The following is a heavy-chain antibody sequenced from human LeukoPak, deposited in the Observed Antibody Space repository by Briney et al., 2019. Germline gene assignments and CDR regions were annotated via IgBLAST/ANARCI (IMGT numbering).Heavy chain of an antibody. CDR1: GFTVITND. Sequence: GGSLRLSCAASGFTVITNDMTWVRQALGKGLEWVSVLYSDGNTKYADSVQGRFTISRDNSKNTLYLEMNSLSPDDTAVYYCARGVEPLAADTLAYWGQGTLVTVSS. V-gene: IGHV3-53*01. J-gene: IGHJ4*02. CDR2: LYSDGNT. D-gene: IGHD1-14*01. CDR3: ARGVEPLAADTLAY.